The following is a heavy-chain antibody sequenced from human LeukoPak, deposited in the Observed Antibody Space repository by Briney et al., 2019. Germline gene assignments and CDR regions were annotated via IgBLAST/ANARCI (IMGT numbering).Heavy chain of an antibody. CDR3: ATTANYGVEWFDP. D-gene: IGHD4-17*01. CDR1: GFTFNSYI. V-gene: IGHV3-21*01. CDR2: ISSSSSYI. J-gene: IGHJ5*02. Sequence: PGGSLRLSCAASGFTFNSYIMNWVRQAPGKGLEWVSSISSSSSYIYYADSVKGRFTISRDNAKNSLFLQMNSLRPEDTAVYYCATTANYGVEWFDPWGQGTLVTVSS.